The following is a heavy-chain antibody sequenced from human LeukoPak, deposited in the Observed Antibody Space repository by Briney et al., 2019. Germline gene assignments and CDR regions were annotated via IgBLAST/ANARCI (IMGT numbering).Heavy chain of an antibody. V-gene: IGHV3-23*01. CDR2: ISGSGGST. J-gene: IGHJ4*02. CDR3: AKDPTYYYGSGSYPDY. Sequence: GGSLRLSCAASGFTFSSYAMHWVRQAPGKGLEWVSAISGSGGSTYYADSVKGRFTISRDNSKNTLYLQMNSLRAEDTAVYYCAKDPTYYYGSGSYPDYWGQGTLVTVSS. D-gene: IGHD3-10*01. CDR1: GFTFSSYA.